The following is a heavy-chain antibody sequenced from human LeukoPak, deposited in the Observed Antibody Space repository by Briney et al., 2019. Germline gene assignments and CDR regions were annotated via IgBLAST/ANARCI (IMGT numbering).Heavy chain of an antibody. V-gene: IGHV1-2*02. D-gene: IGHD5-18*01. J-gene: IGHJ4*02. Sequence: ASVKVSCKASGYTFTGYYMHWVRQAPGQGLEWMGWINPNSGGTNYAQKFQGRVTMTRDTSISTAYMELSRLRSDDTAVYYCAXLYSYGSTVDYWGQGTLVTVSS. CDR3: AXLYSYGSTVDY. CDR1: GYTFTGYY. CDR2: INPNSGGT.